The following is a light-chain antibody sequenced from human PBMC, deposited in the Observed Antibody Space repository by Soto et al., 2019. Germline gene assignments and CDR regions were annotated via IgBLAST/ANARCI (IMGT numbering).Light chain of an antibody. Sequence: QSVLTQPASVSGSPGQSITISCTGTSSDVGDYNSVSWYQQHPGKAPKLIIYEATIRPSGVSNRFSGSKSGNTASLTISGLQAEDEADYYCSSYTSSSPYVFGTGTKVTV. J-gene: IGLJ1*01. V-gene: IGLV2-14*01. CDR2: EAT. CDR3: SSYTSSSPYV. CDR1: SSDVGDYNS.